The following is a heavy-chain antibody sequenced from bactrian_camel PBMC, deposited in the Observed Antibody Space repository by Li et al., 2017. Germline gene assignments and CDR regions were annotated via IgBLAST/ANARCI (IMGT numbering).Heavy chain of an antibody. CDR1: EFSKNTKC. CDR3: STSRSGSP. V-gene: IGHV3S40*01. Sequence: VQLVESGGGSAQAGGSLRLSCVVAEFSKNTKCMGWFRQAPGKDLKDREGVAAADLGGGRENYADSVKGRFTISQDNAKASLYLQMNNLLTEDTAVYYCSTSRSGSPRGQGTQVTVS. CDR2: ADLGGGRE. D-gene: IGHD2*01. J-gene: IGHJ4*01.